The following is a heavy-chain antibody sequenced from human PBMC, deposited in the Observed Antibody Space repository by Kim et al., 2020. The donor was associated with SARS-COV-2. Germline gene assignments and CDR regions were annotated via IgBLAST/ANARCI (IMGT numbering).Heavy chain of an antibody. CDR3: ARRGYDDAGFDY. Sequence: GYAQKIQGGVTLTRNTSIRTVYMELSSLRSEDTAVYYCARRGYDDAGFDYWGQGTLVTVSS. J-gene: IGHJ4*02. D-gene: IGHD5-12*01. V-gene: IGHV1-8*01.